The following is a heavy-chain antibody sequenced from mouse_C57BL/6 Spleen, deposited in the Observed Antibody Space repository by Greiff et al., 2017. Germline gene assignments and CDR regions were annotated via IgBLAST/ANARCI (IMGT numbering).Heavy chain of an antibody. CDR1: GFTFNTYA. V-gene: IGHV10-3*01. D-gene: IGHD2-3*01. J-gene: IGHJ3*01. CDR2: IRSKSSNYAT. CDR3: VRGDGYFVFAY. Sequence: EVQGVESGGGLVQPKGSLKLSCAASGFTFNTYAMHWVRQAPGKGLEWVARIRSKSSNYATYYADSVKDRFTISRDDSQSMLYLQMNDLKTEDTAMYYWVRGDGYFVFAYWGQGTLVTVSA.